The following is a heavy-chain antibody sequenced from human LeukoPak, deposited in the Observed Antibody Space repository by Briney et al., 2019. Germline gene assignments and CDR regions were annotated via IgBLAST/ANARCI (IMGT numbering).Heavy chain of an antibody. J-gene: IGHJ3*02. Sequence: GASVKVSCKASGYTFTGYSMHWVRQAPGQGLEWMGWINPNNGGTSYAQKFQGRVTMTEDTSTDTAYTELSSLRSEDTAVYYCASKYYYDSSGYYSSLDAFDIWGQGTMVTVSS. D-gene: IGHD3-22*01. V-gene: IGHV1-2*02. CDR2: INPNNGGT. CDR3: ASKYYYDSSGYYSSLDAFDI. CDR1: GYTFTGYS.